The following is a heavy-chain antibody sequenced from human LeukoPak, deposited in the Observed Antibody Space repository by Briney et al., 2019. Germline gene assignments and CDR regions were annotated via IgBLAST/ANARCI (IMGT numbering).Heavy chain of an antibody. CDR3: ARDLGYFDPVGDYYYYGMDV. V-gene: IGHV3-48*03. D-gene: IGHD3-9*01. Sequence: GQSLTLSCAASGFTFSSYEMNWVRQAPGKGLEWVSYISSSGSTIYYADSVKGRFTISRDNAKNSLYLQMNSLRAEDTAVYYCARDLGYFDPVGDYYYYGMDVWGQGTTVTVSS. CDR2: ISSSGSTI. J-gene: IGHJ6*02. CDR1: GFTFSSYE.